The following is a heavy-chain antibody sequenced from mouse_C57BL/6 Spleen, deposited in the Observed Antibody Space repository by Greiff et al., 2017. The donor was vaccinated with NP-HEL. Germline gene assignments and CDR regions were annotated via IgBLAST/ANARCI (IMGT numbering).Heavy chain of an antibody. CDR2: IDPETGGT. V-gene: IGHV1-15*01. CDR1: GYTFTDYE. D-gene: IGHD1-1*01. CDR3: TRKEDDDGRSYFAY. Sequence: VQLQQSGAELVRPGASVTLSCKASGYTFTDYEMHWVKQTPVHGLEWIGAIDPETGGTAYNQKFKGKAILTADKSSSTAYMELRSLTSEDSAVYYCTRKEDDDGRSYFAYWGQGTLVTVSA. J-gene: IGHJ3*01.